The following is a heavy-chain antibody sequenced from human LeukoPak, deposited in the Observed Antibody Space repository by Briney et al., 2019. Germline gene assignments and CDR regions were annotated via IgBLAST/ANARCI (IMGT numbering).Heavy chain of an antibody. Sequence: ETGGSLRLSCAASGFTFDDYAMSWVRQAPGKGLEWVSGISTNGGSTSYVDSVKGRLTISRDNPRNMLYMEMNSLRAEDTAVYYCSVMHRYYDGSGYWVQWGQGTLVTVSS. J-gene: IGHJ4*02. CDR1: GFTFDDYA. V-gene: IGHV3-23*01. CDR2: ISTNGGST. D-gene: IGHD3-22*01. CDR3: SVMHRYYDGSGYWVQ.